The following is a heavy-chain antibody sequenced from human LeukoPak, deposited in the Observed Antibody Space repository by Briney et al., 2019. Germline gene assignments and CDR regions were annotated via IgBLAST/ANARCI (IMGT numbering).Heavy chain of an antibody. CDR2: IAWDDDK. CDR3: ARSGPDALYCSGGSCYSIAFDI. Sequence: SGPALVKPTQTLTLTCTFSGFSLSTSGMRVSWIRQPPGKALEWLARIAWDDDKFYSTSLKTRLTISKDTSKNQVVLTMTNMDPVDTATYYCARSGPDALYCSGGSCYSIAFDIWGQGTMVTVSS. J-gene: IGHJ3*02. V-gene: IGHV2-70*04. CDR1: GFSLSTSGMR. D-gene: IGHD2-15*01.